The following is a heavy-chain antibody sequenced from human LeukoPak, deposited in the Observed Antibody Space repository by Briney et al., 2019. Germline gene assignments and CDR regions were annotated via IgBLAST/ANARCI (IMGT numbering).Heavy chain of an antibody. CDR1: GFTVSSNY. CDR3: AELGITMIGGV. Sequence: PGGSLRLSCAVAGFTVSSNYMNWVRQAPGKGLEWVSVIHAGGTTFYADSVKGRITISRDNSKNTLYLQMNSLRAEDTAVYYCAELGITMIGGVWGKGTTVTISS. J-gene: IGHJ6*04. D-gene: IGHD3-10*02. CDR2: IHAGGTT. V-gene: IGHV3-53*01.